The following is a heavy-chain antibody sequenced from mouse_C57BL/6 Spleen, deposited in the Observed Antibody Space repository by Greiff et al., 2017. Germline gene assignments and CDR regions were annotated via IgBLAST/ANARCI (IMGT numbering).Heavy chain of an antibody. CDR1: GYTFTSYW. J-gene: IGHJ2*01. D-gene: IGHD1-1*01. V-gene: IGHV1-59*01. Sequence: QVQLQQSGAELVRPGTSVKLSCKASGYTFTSYWMHWVKQRPGQGLEWIGVIDPSDSYTNYNQQFKGKATLTVDTSSSTAYLQLSSLTSEDSAVYYCARCGNYYGSSYDYWGQGTTLTVSS. CDR2: IDPSDSYT. CDR3: ARCGNYYGSSYDY.